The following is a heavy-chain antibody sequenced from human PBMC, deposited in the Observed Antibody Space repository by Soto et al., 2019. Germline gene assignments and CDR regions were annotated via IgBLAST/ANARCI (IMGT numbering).Heavy chain of an antibody. V-gene: IGHV3-30-3*01. D-gene: IGHD4-17*01. CDR1: GFTFSSYA. J-gene: IGHJ6*04. CDR2: ISYDGSNK. CDR3: ARDHERLLYGAYELVYYSYGMDV. Sequence: QVQLVESGGGVVQPGRSLRLSCAASGFTFSSYAMHWVRQAPGKGLEWVAVISYDGSNKYYADSVKGRFTISRDNSKNRLYLQMNSLRAEDTVLFYCARDHERLLYGAYELVYYSYGMDVWGKGTTVTVSS.